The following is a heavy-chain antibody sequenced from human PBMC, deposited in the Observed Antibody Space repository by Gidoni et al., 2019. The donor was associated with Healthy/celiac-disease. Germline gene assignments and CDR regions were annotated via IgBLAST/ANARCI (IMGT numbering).Heavy chain of an antibody. V-gene: IGHV3-15*01. CDR2: IKSKTDGGTT. D-gene: IGHD3-16*02. J-gene: IGHJ4*02. CDR3: TTFYDYVWGSYRGVF. CDR1: GFTFSIAW. Sequence: EVQLVESGGGLVKPGGSLRLSCAASGFTFSIAWMSWVRQAPGTGLEWVGRIKSKTDGGTTDYAAPVKGRFTISRDDSKNTLYLQMNSLKTEDTAVYYCTTFYDYVWGSYRGVFWGQGTLVTVSS.